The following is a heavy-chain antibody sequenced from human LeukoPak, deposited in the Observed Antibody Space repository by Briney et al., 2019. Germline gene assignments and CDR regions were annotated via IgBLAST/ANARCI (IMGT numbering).Heavy chain of an antibody. Sequence: SETLSLTCAVYGGSFSGYYWSWIRQPPGKGLEWIGEINHSGSTNYNPSLKSRVTISVDKSKNHISLKMTSLTAADTAMYYRARAPFTYYALIWGQGTLVTVSS. CDR2: INHSGST. J-gene: IGHJ4*02. V-gene: IGHV4-34*01. CDR1: GGSFSGYY. D-gene: IGHD2/OR15-2a*01. CDR3: ARAPFTYYALI.